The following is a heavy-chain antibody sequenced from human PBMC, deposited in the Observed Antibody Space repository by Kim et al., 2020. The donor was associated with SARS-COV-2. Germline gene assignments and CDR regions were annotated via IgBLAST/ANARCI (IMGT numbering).Heavy chain of an antibody. V-gene: IGHV3-23*01. D-gene: IGHD5-12*01. CDR1: GFTFSSFA. CDR3: AKDCRGGCPFGY. CDR2: IGGSGGRR. J-gene: IGHJ4*02. Sequence: GGSLRLSCAASGFTFSSFAMTWVRQAPGKGLEWVSDIGGSGGRRDYADSVKGRFTISRDNSKNMLYLQMNSLRVEDTAIYHCAKDCRGGCPFGYWGRGTPVTVSS.